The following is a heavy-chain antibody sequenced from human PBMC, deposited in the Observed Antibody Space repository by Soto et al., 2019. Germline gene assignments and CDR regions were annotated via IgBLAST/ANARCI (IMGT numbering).Heavy chain of an antibody. Sequence: KPSETLSLTCSVSGDSINNYYWSWIRQSPGKGLEWIGYIYYSVSPTYNPSLKSRFTISAGTSSNQFSLKLNSVTAADTAVYYCGRSHNWGGYAFDIWGQGTMVTVSS. CDR2: IYYSVSP. V-gene: IGHV4-59*01. CDR1: GDSINNYY. CDR3: GRSHNWGGYAFDI. D-gene: IGHD1-1*01. J-gene: IGHJ3*02.